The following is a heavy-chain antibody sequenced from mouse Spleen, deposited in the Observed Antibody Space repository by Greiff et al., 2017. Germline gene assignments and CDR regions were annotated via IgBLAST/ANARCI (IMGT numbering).Heavy chain of an antibody. V-gene: IGHV1-50*01. CDR3: ARVDDGYYLFDY. Sequence: QVQLQQSGAELVKPGASVKLSCKASGYTFTSYWMQWVKQRPGQGLEWIGEIDPSDSYTNYNQKFKGKATLTVDTSSSTAYMQLSSLTSEDSAVYYCARVDDGYYLFDYWGQGTTLTVSS. J-gene: IGHJ2*01. CDR1: GYTFTSYW. D-gene: IGHD2-3*01. CDR2: IDPSDSYT.